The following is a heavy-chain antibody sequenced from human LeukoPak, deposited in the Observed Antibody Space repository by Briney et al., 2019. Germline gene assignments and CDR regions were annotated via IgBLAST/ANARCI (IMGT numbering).Heavy chain of an antibody. D-gene: IGHD1-26*01. V-gene: IGHV3-23*01. Sequence: GGSLRLSCAASGFTFSSYAMSWVRQAPGKGLEWVSAISGSGGSTYYADSVKGRFTSSRENSKNTLYLQMNSLGAEDTAVYYCAKGPNQWELLTLFDYWGQGTLVTVPS. J-gene: IGHJ4*02. CDR3: AKGPNQWELLTLFDY. CDR2: ISGSGGST. CDR1: GFTFSSYA.